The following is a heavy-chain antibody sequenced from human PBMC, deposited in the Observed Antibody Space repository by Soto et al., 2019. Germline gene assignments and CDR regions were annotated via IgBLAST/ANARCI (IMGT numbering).Heavy chain of an antibody. CDR1: GFTFSSYA. CDR2: ISGNGDST. Sequence: EVQLVESGGGLVQPGGSLRLSCAASGFTFSSYAMHWVRQAPGKGLEYVPVISGNGDSTYYANSVKSRFTISRDNSKNTLYLQMGSLRAEDMAVYYCARRGYGLYFDYWGQGTLVTVSS. D-gene: IGHD3-10*01. J-gene: IGHJ4*02. CDR3: ARRGYGLYFDY. V-gene: IGHV3-64*01.